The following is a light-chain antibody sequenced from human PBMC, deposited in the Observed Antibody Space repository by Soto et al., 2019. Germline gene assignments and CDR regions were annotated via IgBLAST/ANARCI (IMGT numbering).Light chain of an antibody. CDR1: SSDVGSYDA. V-gene: IGLV2-18*02. Sequence: QSVLTQPPSVSGSPGQSVTISCSGTSSDVGSYDAVSWYQQSPGTAPELMIYGVNNRPSGVPNRFSGSKSGNTASLTVSGLQAEDEADYYCTSYTTSNTVVFGGGTKVIVL. CDR2: GVN. CDR3: TSYTTSNTVV. J-gene: IGLJ2*01.